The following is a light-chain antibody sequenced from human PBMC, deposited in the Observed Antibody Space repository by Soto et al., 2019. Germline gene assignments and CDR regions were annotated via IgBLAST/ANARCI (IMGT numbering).Light chain of an antibody. J-gene: IGLJ3*02. CDR1: SSNIGSNT. CDR2: SDN. V-gene: IGLV1-44*01. CDR3: ETWDDSLNGPV. Sequence: QSVLTQPPSASGTPGQRVTISCSGSSSNIGSNTVNWYQQLPGTAPKLLIYSDNQRPSGLPDRFSGSKSGTSASLAISGLQSEDEADYYCETWDDSLNGPVFGGGTKLTVL.